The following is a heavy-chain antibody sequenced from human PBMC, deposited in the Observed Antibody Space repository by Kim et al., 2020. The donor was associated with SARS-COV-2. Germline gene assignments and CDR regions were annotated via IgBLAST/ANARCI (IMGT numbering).Heavy chain of an antibody. CDR3: AEGQGPYDIFGRDWAFDI. CDR2: IIPIFGTA. Sequence: SVKVSCKASGGTFSSYAISWVRQAPGQGLEWMGGIIPIFGTANYAQKFQGRVTITADESTSTAYMELSSLRSEDTAVYYCAEGQGPYDIFGRDWAFDIWGQGTMVTVSS. D-gene: IGHD3-9*01. J-gene: IGHJ3*02. V-gene: IGHV1-69*13. CDR1: GGTFSSYA.